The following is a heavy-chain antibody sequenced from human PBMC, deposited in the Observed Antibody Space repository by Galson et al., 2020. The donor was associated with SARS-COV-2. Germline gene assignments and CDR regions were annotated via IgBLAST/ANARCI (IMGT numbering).Heavy chain of an antibody. CDR1: TELS. Sequence: TELSMHWVRQAPGKGLEWMGGFDPEDGETIYAQKFQGRVTMTEDTSTDTAYMELSSLRSEDTAVYYCATDFSYSSSWYLYYWGQGTLVTVSS. D-gene: IGHD6-13*01. CDR3: ATDFSYSSSWYLYY. CDR2: FDPEDGET. J-gene: IGHJ4*02. V-gene: IGHV1-24*01.